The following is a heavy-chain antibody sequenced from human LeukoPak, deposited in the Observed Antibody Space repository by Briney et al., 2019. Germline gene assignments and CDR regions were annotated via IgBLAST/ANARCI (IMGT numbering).Heavy chain of an antibody. J-gene: IGHJ4*02. CDR1: GGSFSGHY. V-gene: IGHV4-34*01. D-gene: IGHD6-13*01. CDR2: INHSGST. Sequence: SETLSLTCAVFGGSFSGHYWSWIRQPPGKGLEWIAEINHSGSTTYKSSLKTRVTISVDTSKNQLSLKLSSVTAADTAVYYCARGRTYSSSPLYYFDYWGQGTLVTVSS. CDR3: ARGRTYSSSPLYYFDY.